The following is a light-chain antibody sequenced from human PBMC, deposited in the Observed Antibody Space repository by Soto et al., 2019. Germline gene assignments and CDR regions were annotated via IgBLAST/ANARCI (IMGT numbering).Light chain of an antibody. CDR1: QSVSSY. CDR2: DVS. V-gene: IGKV3-20*01. J-gene: IGKJ1*01. CDR3: QQYGNSPQT. Sequence: EIVMTQSPSTLSVSPGERATLSCRASQSVSSYLAWYQQKPGQAPRLLIYDVSNRASGIPDRFSGSGSGTDFTLTIARLEPGDFAVYYCQQYGNSPQTFGQGTKVDI.